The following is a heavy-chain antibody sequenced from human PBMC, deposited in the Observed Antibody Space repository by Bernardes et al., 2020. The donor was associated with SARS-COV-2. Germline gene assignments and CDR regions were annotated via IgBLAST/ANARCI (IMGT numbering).Heavy chain of an antibody. V-gene: IGHV4-39*01. Sequence: SETLSLTCTFSGGAVSRSSYYWAWIRQPPGKGLEWVGSIYFTGSTYYNPSLKSRVTTSIDTSQNQFSLKLGSVTAADTAVYYCAIRSPNLVYCTSGDCYADYYGLDVWGQGTTVTVSS. D-gene: IGHD2-8*01. CDR3: AIRSPNLVYCTSGDCYADYYGLDV. J-gene: IGHJ6*02. CDR2: IYFTGST. CDR1: GGAVSRSSYY.